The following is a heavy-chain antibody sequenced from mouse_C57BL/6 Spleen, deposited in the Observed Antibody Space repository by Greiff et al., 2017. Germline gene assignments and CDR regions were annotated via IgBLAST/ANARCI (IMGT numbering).Heavy chain of an antibody. Sequence: VQLQQSGAELVRPGTSVKVSCKASGYAFTNYLIEWVKQRPGQGLEWIGVINPGSGGTNYNEKFKGKATLTADKSSSTAYMQLSSLTSEDSAVYFCVRRKDDEYYFDYWGQGTTLTVSS. CDR1: GYAFTNYL. D-gene: IGHD2-12*01. J-gene: IGHJ2*01. V-gene: IGHV1-54*01. CDR2: INPGSGGT. CDR3: VRRKDDEYYFDY.